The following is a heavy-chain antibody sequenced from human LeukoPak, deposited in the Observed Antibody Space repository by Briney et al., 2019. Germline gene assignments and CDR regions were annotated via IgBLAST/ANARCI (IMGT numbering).Heavy chain of an antibody. CDR1: GSTFSRYW. J-gene: IGHJ4*02. CDR3: TTGIGNYYYY. Sequence: GGSLRLSCAASGSTFSRYWMHWVRHAPGKGLVWVSRDKSDGSDTIYADSVKGRFTISRDNAKNTLYLQMDSLRAEDTAVYYCTTGIGNYYYYWGQGTLVTVAS. CDR2: DKSDGSDT. V-gene: IGHV3-74*01. D-gene: IGHD3-10*01.